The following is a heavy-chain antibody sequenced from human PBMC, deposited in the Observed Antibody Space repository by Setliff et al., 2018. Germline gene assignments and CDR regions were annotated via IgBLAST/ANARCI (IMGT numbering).Heavy chain of an antibody. D-gene: IGHD7-27*01. J-gene: IGHJ4*02. V-gene: IGHV1-2*06. Sequence: GASVKVSCKASGYTFTGYYMHWVRQAPGQGLEWMGRINPNSGGTNYAQKFQGRVTMTRDTSISTAYMELSSLRSEDTAVYYCARGWAALGIIGYWGQGTLVTVSS. CDR3: ARGWAALGIIGY. CDR1: GYTFTGYY. CDR2: INPNSGGT.